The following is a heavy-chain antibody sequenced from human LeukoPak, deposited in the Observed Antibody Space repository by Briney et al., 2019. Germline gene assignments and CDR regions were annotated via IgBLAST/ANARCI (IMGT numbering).Heavy chain of an antibody. J-gene: IGHJ2*01. Sequence: PSETLSLTCAVYGGSFSGYYWSWIRQPPGKGLEWIGEINHSGSTNYNPSLKSRVTISVDTSKNQFSLKLSSVTAADTAVYYCARGWAYWYFDLWGRGTLVTVSS. CDR1: GGSFSGYY. CDR3: ARGWAYWYFDL. V-gene: IGHV4-34*01. D-gene: IGHD7-27*01. CDR2: INHSGST.